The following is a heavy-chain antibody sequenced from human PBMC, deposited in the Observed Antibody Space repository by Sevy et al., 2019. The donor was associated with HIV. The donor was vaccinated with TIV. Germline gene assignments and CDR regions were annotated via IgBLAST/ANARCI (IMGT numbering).Heavy chain of an antibody. CDR2: ISTSRDNT. CDR1: GFTFSNYA. V-gene: IGHV3-23*01. D-gene: IGHD3-22*01. CDR3: AKDPPNQDYYDSSSSGYFDS. J-gene: IGHJ4*02. Sequence: GSLRLSCAASGFTFSNYAMSWVRQAPGKGLQWVSVISTSRDNTYYADSVKGRFTISRDNSKNILYLQMSSLSAEDTAVYFCAKDPPNQDYYDSSSSGYFDSWGQGTLVTVSS.